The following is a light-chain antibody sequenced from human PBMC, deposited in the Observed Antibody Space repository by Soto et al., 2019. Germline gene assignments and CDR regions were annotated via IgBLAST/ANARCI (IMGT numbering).Light chain of an antibody. J-gene: IGLJ1*01. V-gene: IGLV1-51*02. CDR1: SSNIENNY. Sequence: QSVLTQPPSVSAAPGQRVTISCSGSSSNIENNYVSWYRQLPGTAPNLLIYEDNTRPSGIPDRFSGSKSGTSATLGITGLETGDEADYYCATWDSSLSGGVFGTGTKLTVL. CDR2: EDN. CDR3: ATWDSSLSGGV.